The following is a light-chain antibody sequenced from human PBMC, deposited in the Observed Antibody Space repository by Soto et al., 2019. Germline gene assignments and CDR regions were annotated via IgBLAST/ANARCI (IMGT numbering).Light chain of an antibody. V-gene: IGKV3-20*01. J-gene: IGKJ3*01. Sequence: EIVLTQSPGTLSLSPGERATLSCRASQTISSSFLAWYQQKPGQAPRLLIYRASRRAPGIPDRFSGNGSWTDFTLTISRLEPEDFAVYYCHQFGSSPLDTFGPGTKVEIK. CDR2: RAS. CDR3: HQFGSSPLDT. CDR1: QTISSSF.